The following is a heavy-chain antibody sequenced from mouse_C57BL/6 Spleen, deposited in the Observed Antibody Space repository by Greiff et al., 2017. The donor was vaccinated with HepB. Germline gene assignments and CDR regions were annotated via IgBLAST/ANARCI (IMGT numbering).Heavy chain of an antibody. D-gene: IGHD1-1*01. CDR3: ARMRATTLDY. J-gene: IGHJ2*01. CDR2: IYPGDGDT. CDR1: GYAFSSYW. V-gene: IGHV1-80*01. Sequence: QVQLKESGAELVKPGASVKISCKASGYAFSSYWMNWVKQRPGKGLEWIGQIYPGDGDTNYNGKFKGKATLTADKSSSTAYMQLSSLTSEDSAVYFCARMRATTLDYWGQGTTLTVSS.